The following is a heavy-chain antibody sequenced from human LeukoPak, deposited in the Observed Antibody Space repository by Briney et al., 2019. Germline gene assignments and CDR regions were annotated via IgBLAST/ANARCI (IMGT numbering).Heavy chain of an antibody. V-gene: IGHV3-23*01. J-gene: IGHJ4*02. CDR1: GFTFSSYA. CDR3: AKAKSYYSNYDY. CDR2: ISGSGGST. Sequence: PGGSLRLSCAASGFTFSSYAMSWVRQAAGKGLEWVSAISGSGGSTYYADSVKGRFTIYRDNSKNTLYLQVNSLRAEDTAVYYCAKAKSYYSNYDYWGQGTLVTASS. D-gene: IGHD4-11*01.